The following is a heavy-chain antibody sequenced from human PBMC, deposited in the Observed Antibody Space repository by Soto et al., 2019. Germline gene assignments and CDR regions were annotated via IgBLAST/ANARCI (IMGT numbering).Heavy chain of an antibody. CDR1: GCSISSYY. V-gene: IGHV4-59*08. D-gene: IGHD2-15*01. CDR2: IYYSGST. CDR3: ARLRDCSGGSCYSGPLNWFDP. J-gene: IGHJ5*02. Sequence: PSETLSLTCTVSGCSISSYYWSWIRQPPGKGLEWFGYIYYSGSTNYNPSLKSRVTISVDTSKNQFSLKLSSVTAADTAVYYCARLRDCSGGSCYSGPLNWFDPWGQGTLVTVPS.